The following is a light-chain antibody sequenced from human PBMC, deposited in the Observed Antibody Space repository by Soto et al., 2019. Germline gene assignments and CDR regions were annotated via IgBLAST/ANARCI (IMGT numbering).Light chain of an antibody. CDR1: QSLVYSDGNTY. V-gene: IGKV2-30*01. Sequence: DVVMTQSPLSLPVTLGQPASISCRSSQSLVYSDGNTYLNWFQQMPGQSPRRLIYKVSNRDSGVPDRFSGSGSGTDFTLKISRVEAEDVGVYYCMQDTHWPYTFGQGTKLEIK. CDR3: MQDTHWPYT. CDR2: KVS. J-gene: IGKJ2*01.